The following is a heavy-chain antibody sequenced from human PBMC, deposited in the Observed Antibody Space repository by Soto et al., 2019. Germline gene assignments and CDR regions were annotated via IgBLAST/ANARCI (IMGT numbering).Heavy chain of an antibody. J-gene: IGHJ3*01. D-gene: IGHD3-10*01. V-gene: IGHV4-39*02. CDR1: GGSITTSSYN. Sequence: QLQLQESGPGLVKPSETLSLTCSVSGGSITTSSYNWDWIRQPPGKGLEWIGTIYYDGSTSYNPSLKSQVTIAVDTSKNHFALKVTSVTAADTAVYYCARFYGYAFDVWGRGTVVTVSS. CDR2: IYYDGST. CDR3: ARFYGYAFDV.